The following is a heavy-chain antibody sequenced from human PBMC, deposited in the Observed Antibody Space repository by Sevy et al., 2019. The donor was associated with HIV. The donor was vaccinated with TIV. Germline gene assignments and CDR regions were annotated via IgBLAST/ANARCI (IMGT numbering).Heavy chain of an antibody. CDR2: ISNSGTTM. CDR1: GFTFSGYY. Sequence: GGSLRLSCAGTGFTFSGYYMGWFRQAPGRGLEWLSYISNSGTTMSDADSVKGRFTISRENAKNSLFLKMNSMRAEDTAVYYCARARGSYSFDYWGRGALVTVSS. J-gene: IGHJ4*02. D-gene: IGHD1-26*01. CDR3: ARARGSYSFDY. V-gene: IGHV3-11*01.